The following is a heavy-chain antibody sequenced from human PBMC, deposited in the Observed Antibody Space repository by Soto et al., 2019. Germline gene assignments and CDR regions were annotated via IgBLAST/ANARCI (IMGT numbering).Heavy chain of an antibody. J-gene: IGHJ2*01. CDR3: ARSEGMAPIWYFDL. CDR2: IYYSGST. D-gene: IGHD3-10*01. Sequence: PSETLSLTCTVSGGSISSSSYYWGWIRQPPGKGLEWIGSIYYSGSTYYNPSLKSRVTISVDTSKNQFSLKLSSVTAADTAVYYCARSEGMAPIWYFDLWGRGTLVTVSS. V-gene: IGHV4-39*01. CDR1: GGSISSSSYY.